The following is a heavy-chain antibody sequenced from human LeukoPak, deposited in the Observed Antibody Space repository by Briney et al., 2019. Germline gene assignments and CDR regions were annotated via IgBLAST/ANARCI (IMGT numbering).Heavy chain of an antibody. V-gene: IGHV3-7*01. CDR3: ARGQSIDP. CDR1: GFTFSSHW. J-gene: IGHJ5*02. CDR2: IKQDGSEK. Sequence: GGSLRLSCGASGFTFSSHWMSWVRQGPGKGLEWVANIKQDGSEKYYVDSVKGRFTISRDNAKNSLYLQMNSLRAEDTAVYYCARGQSIDPWGQGTLVTVSS.